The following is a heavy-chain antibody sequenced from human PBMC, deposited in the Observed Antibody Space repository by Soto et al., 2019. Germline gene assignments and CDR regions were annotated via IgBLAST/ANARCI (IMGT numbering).Heavy chain of an antibody. V-gene: IGHV3-11*05. CDR3: ARGRGAAADYFDF. D-gene: IGHD6-13*01. J-gene: IGHJ4*02. CDR1: GFTFSDYY. Sequence: QVQLVESGGGLVKPGGSLRLSCAVSGFTFSDYYMTWIRQAPGKGLEWVSYISSSTSHTNYADSVKGRVTISRDNAKNSLVLQMHSLRAEVTAVYYCARGRGAAADYFDFWGQGILVSVAS. CDR2: ISSSTSHT.